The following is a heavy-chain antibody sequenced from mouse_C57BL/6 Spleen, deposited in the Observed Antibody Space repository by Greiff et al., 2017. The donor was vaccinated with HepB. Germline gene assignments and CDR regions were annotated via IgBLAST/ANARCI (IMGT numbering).Heavy chain of an antibody. CDR2: ISSGGSYT. CDR1: GFTFSSYG. D-gene: IGHD4-1*01. J-gene: IGHJ1*03. Sequence: EVMLVESGGDLVKPGGSLKLSCAASGFTFSSYGMSWVRQTPDKRLEWVATISSGGSYTYYPDSVKGRFTISRDNAKNTLYLQMSSLKSEDTAMYYCARQNWDVKNFDVWGTGTTVTVSS. V-gene: IGHV5-6*01. CDR3: ARQNWDVKNFDV.